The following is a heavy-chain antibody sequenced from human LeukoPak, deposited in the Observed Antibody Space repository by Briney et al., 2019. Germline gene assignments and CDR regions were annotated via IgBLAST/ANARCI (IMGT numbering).Heavy chain of an antibody. V-gene: IGHV1-69*05. Sequence: GASVKVSCKASGGTFSSYAISWVRQAPGQGLEWMGGIIPIFGTANYAQKFQGSVTITTDESTSTAYMELSSLRSEDTAVYYCARGIVGATYGWFDPWGQGTLVTVSS. CDR2: IIPIFGTA. CDR1: GGTFSSYA. CDR3: ARGIVGATYGWFDP. D-gene: IGHD1-26*01. J-gene: IGHJ5*02.